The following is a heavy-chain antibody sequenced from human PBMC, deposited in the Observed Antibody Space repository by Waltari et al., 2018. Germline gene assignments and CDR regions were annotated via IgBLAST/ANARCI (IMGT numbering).Heavy chain of an antibody. J-gene: IGHJ4*02. CDR1: GFTFSSYA. D-gene: IGHD1-26*01. CDR3: AKKFGLSGSYWRGRRDLGYFDY. CDR2: ISGSGGST. Sequence: EVQLLESGGGLVQPGGSLRLSCAASGFTFSSYAMSWVRQAPGKGLEWVSAISGSGGSTYYADSVKGRFTISRDNSKNTLYLQMNSLRAEDTAVYYCAKKFGLSGSYWRGRRDLGYFDYWGQGTLVTVSS. V-gene: IGHV3-23*01.